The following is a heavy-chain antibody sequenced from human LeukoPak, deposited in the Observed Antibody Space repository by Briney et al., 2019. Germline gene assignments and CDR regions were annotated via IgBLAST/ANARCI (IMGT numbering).Heavy chain of an antibody. J-gene: IGHJ4*02. V-gene: IGHV3-49*04. D-gene: IGHD3-10*01. CDR2: IRSKTYDGTT. CDR1: GFTFGDYA. Sequence: GGSLRLSCTASGFTFGDYAMSWVRQAPGKGLEWVGFIRSKTYDGTTEYAASVKGRFTISRDDSKRIAYLQMNSLKTDDTAVYYCARDGPRGSGSYPDYWGQGTLVTVSS. CDR3: ARDGPRGSGSYPDY.